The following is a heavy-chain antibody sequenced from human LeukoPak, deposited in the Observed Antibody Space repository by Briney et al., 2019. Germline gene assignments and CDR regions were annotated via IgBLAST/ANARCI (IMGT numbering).Heavy chain of an antibody. J-gene: IGHJ4*02. V-gene: IGHV1-2*04. D-gene: IGHD2-2*01. CDR1: GYTLTSYY. CDR2: INPNSGGT. CDR3: AFSSYSSNSLDY. Sequence: ASVKVSCKASGYTLTSYYIHWVRQVPGQGLEWMGWINPNSGGTNYAQKFQGWVTMTRDTSISTAYMELSRLRSDDTAVYYCAFSSYSSNSLDYWGQGTLVTVSS.